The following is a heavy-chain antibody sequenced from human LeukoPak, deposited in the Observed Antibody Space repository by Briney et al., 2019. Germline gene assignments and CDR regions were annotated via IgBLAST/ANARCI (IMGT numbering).Heavy chain of an antibody. CDR3: AKSNGYGLIDI. D-gene: IGHD3-10*01. CDR1: GDSISSYY. CDR2: IFYSGST. Sequence: PSETLSLTCTVSGDSISSYYWSWIRQPPGKGLEWIGNIFYSGSTYYGPSLKSRLTISLDTSRNQFSLKLNSVTAADTAVYYCAKSNGYGLIDIWGQGTMVTVSS. J-gene: IGHJ3*02. V-gene: IGHV4-59*12.